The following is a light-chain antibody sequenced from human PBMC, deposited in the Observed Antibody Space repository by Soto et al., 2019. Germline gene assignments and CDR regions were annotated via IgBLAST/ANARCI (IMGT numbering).Light chain of an antibody. CDR3: QHYNSYGK. Sequence: DIQMAQSPSTLPASLGDRVTITFRDSQSIDRWWAWYQQRPGKAPKILIYHVSSLETGVPSRFSGRGSGIHAALPFRSLQRDDFATYYCQHYNSYGKFGQGTKVDIK. CDR1: QSIDRW. J-gene: IGKJ1*01. CDR2: HVS. V-gene: IGKV1-5*01.